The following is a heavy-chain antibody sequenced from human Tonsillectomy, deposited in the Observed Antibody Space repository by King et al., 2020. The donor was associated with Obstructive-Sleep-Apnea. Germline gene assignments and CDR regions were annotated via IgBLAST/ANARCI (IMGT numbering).Heavy chain of an antibody. V-gene: IGHV4-39*07. D-gene: IGHD3-3*01. Sequence: QLQESGPGLVKPSETLSLTCTVSGGSISSSSYYWGWIRQPPGKGLEWIGSIYYSGSTYYNPSLKSRVTISVDTSKNQFSLKLSSGTAADTAGYYCARDSGRYDFWSGYAFDYWGQGTLVTVSS. CDR1: GGSISSSSYY. CDR3: ARDSGRYDFWSGYAFDY. J-gene: IGHJ4*02. CDR2: IYYSGST.